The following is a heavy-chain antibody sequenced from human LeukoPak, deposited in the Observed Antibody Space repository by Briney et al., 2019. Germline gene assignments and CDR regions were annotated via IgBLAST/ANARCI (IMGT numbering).Heavy chain of an antibody. CDR2: INPNSGGT. V-gene: IGHV1-2*02. J-gene: IGHJ4*02. Sequence: ASVKVSCKASGYTFTSYGISWVRQAPGQGLEWMGWINPNSGGTNYAQKFQGRVTMTRDTSISTAYMELSRLRSDDTAVYYCARDYGGNSPYGYWGQGTLVTVSS. CDR1: GYTFTSYG. CDR3: ARDYGGNSPYGY. D-gene: IGHD4-23*01.